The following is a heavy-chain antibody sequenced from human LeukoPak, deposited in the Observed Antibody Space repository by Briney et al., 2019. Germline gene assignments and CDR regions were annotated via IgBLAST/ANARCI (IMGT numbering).Heavy chain of an antibody. V-gene: IGHV4-34*01. Sequence: SETLSLTCAVYGGSFSGYYWSWIRQPPGKGLEWIGEINHSGSTNYNPSLKSRVTISVDTSKNQFSLKLSSVTAADTAVYYCARDPDIVPSVWYYYGMDVWGQGTTVTVSS. CDR2: INHSGST. D-gene: IGHD5-12*01. CDR3: ARDPDIVPSVWYYYGMDV. CDR1: GGSFSGYY. J-gene: IGHJ6*02.